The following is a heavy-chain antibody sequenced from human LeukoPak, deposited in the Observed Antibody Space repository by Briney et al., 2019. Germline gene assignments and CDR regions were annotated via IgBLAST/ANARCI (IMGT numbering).Heavy chain of an antibody. J-gene: IGHJ4*02. D-gene: IGHD3-22*01. CDR3: ARDFHVRYYDTGGYSY. Sequence: GGSLRLSCAASGFTFTNYGMHWVRQAPGKGLEWVAYIRYDASNDYYADSVKGRFTISRDDSKNTLYLQMNSLRTEDTAVYYCARDFHVRYYDTGGYSYWGQGTLVTVSS. CDR1: GFTFTNYG. V-gene: IGHV3-30*02. CDR2: IRYDASND.